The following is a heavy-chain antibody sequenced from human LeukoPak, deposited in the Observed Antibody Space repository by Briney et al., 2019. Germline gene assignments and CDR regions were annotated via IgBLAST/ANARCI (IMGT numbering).Heavy chain of an antibody. CDR3: ARDQAEGTIFGVVITGEYTAAFDI. CDR2: IKQDGSEK. CDR1: GFTFSSYW. J-gene: IGHJ3*02. Sequence: GGSLRLSCAASGFTFSSYWMSWVRQAPGKGLEWVANIKQDGSEKYYVDSVKGRFTISRDNAKNSLYLQMNSLRAEDTAVYYCARDQAEGTIFGVVITGEYTAAFDIWGQGTMVTVSS. D-gene: IGHD3-3*01. V-gene: IGHV3-7*01.